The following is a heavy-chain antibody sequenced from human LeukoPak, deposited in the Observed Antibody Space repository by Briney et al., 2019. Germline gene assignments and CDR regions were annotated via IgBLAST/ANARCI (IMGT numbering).Heavy chain of an antibody. CDR3: ARDRMGATGNFDY. J-gene: IGHJ4*02. Sequence: GGSLRLSCAASGYSLDDNALSWVRQAPGKGLEWVSTLKWNDEYITYADSVRGRFTISRDHAKNSVYLQMDSLRVEDTALYYCARDRMGATGNFDYWGQGTLVTVSS. CDR2: LKWNDEYI. D-gene: IGHD1-26*01. CDR1: GYSLDDNA. V-gene: IGHV3-20*04.